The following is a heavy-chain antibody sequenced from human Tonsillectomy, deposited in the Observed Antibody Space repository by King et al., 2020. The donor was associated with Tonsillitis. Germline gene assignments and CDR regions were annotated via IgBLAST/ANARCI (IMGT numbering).Heavy chain of an antibody. D-gene: IGHD6-19*01. CDR2: IYSAGSNA. Sequence: VQLVESGGGLVQPGGSLRLSCAASGFTFSNYAMNWVRQAPGKGLEWVSVIYSAGSNAYYADSVRGRFTISRDDSKNTLYLQMNSLRAEDTAVYYCAKAQWLVQELFDYWGQGTLVTVSS. CDR3: AKAQWLVQELFDY. V-gene: IGHV3-23*03. J-gene: IGHJ4*02. CDR1: GFTFSNYA.